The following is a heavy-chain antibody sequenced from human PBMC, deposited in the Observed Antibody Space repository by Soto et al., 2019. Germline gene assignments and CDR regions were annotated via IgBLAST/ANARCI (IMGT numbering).Heavy chain of an antibody. J-gene: IGHJ6*03. Sequence: GASVKVSCKASGGTFSSYTISWVRQAPGQGLEWMGRIIPILGIANYAQKFQGRVTITADKSTSTAYMELSSLRSEDTAVYYCARVPITIFGVAALDYYYYMDVWGKGTTVTVSS. V-gene: IGHV1-69*02. CDR2: IIPILGIA. D-gene: IGHD3-3*01. CDR3: ARVPITIFGVAALDYYYYMDV. CDR1: GGTFSSYT.